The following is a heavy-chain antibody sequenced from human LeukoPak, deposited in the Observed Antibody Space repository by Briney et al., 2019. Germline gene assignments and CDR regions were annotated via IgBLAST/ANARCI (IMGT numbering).Heavy chain of an antibody. J-gene: IGHJ6*03. CDR2: IIPIFGTA. V-gene: IGHV1-69*06. Sequence: ASVKVSCKASGGTFSSYAISWVRQAPGQGLEWMGGIIPIFGTANYAQKFQGRVTITADKSTSTAYMELSSLRSEDTAVYYCARVGSSGYDFFFMGGRDYYYYMDVWGKGTTVTVSS. D-gene: IGHD5-12*01. CDR3: ARVGSSGYDFFFMGGRDYYYYMDV. CDR1: GGTFSSYA.